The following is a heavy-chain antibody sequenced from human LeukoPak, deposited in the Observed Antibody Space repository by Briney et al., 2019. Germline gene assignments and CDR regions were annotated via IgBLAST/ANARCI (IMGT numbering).Heavy chain of an antibody. Sequence: GRSLRLSCAASGFTFSNYAMHWVRQAPGKGLEWVAVISYDGSDKYYADSVKGRFTISRDNSKNTLYLQMNSLRAEDTAVYYCAKTRPLDSSSWSHGDYWGQGTLVTVSS. J-gene: IGHJ4*02. CDR1: GFTFSNYA. V-gene: IGHV3-30-3*02. CDR2: ISYDGSDK. D-gene: IGHD6-13*01. CDR3: AKTRPLDSSSWSHGDY.